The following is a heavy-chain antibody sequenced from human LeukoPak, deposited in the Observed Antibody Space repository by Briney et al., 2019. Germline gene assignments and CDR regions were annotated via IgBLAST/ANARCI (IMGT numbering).Heavy chain of an antibody. D-gene: IGHD4-17*01. V-gene: IGHV3-15*01. CDR1: GFTFTYAW. Sequence: GGSLRLSCAASGFTFTYAWMNWVRQASGKGLEWVGRIRAKTEGAATDFAAPVKGRFTISRDDSKNTLYLQMNSLKTEDTAVYYCSTDGGGSRFGDYAAYWGQGTLVTVSS. J-gene: IGHJ4*02. CDR2: IRAKTEGAAT. CDR3: STDGGGSRFGDYAAY.